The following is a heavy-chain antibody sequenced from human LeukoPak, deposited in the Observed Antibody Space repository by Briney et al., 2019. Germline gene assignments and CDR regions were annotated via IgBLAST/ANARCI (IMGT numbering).Heavy chain of an antibody. CDR1: GGSISSGDYY. V-gene: IGHV4-30-4*01. Sequence: SETLSLTCTVSGGSISSGDYYWSWIRQPPGKGLEWIGYIYYSGSTYYNPSLKSRVTISVDTSKNQFSLKLSSVTAADTAVYYCARARRGYCSSTSCLSFDYWGQGTLVTVSS. CDR3: ARARRGYCSSTSCLSFDY. CDR2: IYYSGST. J-gene: IGHJ4*02. D-gene: IGHD2-2*01.